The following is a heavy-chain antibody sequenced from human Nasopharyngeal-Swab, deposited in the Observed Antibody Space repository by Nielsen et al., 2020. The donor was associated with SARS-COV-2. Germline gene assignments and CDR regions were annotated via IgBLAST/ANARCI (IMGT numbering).Heavy chain of an antibody. CDR3: ARGGGIVVVPAATGEPYYYYGMDV. CDR2: ISAYNGNT. J-gene: IGHJ6*02. D-gene: IGHD2-2*01. V-gene: IGHV1-18*01. Sequence: ASVKVSCKASGYTFTSYGISWVRQAPGQGLEWMGWISAYNGNTNYAQKLQGRVTMTTDTSTSTAYMELRSLRSDDTAVYYCARGGGIVVVPAATGEPYYYYGMDVWGQGTTVTVSS. CDR1: GYTFTSYG.